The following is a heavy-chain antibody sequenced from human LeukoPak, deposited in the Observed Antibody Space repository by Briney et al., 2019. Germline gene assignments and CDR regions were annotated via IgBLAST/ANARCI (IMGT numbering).Heavy chain of an antibody. CDR1: GYTFTGYY. D-gene: IGHD5-18*01. Sequence: VASVKVSCKASGYTFTGYYMHWVRPAPGQGLEWMGWINPNSGGTNYAQKFQGRVTMTRDTSISTAYMELSRLRSDDTAVYYCAREYDVDTAMVFFDYWGQGTLVTVSS. CDR3: AREYDVDTAMVFFDY. V-gene: IGHV1-2*02. J-gene: IGHJ4*02. CDR2: INPNSGGT.